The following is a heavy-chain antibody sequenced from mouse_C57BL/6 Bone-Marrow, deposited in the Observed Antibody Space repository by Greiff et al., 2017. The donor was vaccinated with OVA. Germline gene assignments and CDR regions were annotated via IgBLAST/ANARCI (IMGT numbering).Heavy chain of an antibody. CDR2: IGPGSGST. CDR3: ARSPSYGNHEEFAY. CDR1: GYTFTDYY. J-gene: IGHJ3*01. Sequence: VQLQQSGAELVKPGASVKISCKASGYTFTDYYINWVKQRPGQGLEWIGKIGPGSGSTYYNEKFKGKATLTADKSSSTAYMQLSSLISEDSAVYFCARSPSYGNHEEFAYWGQGTLVTVSA. D-gene: IGHD2-10*02. V-gene: IGHV1-77*01.